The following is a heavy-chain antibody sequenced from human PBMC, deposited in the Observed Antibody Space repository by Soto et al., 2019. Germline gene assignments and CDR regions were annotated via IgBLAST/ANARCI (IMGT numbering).Heavy chain of an antibody. CDR1: GGSIISISYY. D-gene: IGHD3-22*01. CDR3: SRGVSYYDSSGYLDY. J-gene: IGHJ4*02. CDR2: IYYSGST. V-gene: IGHV4-39*01. Sequence: PSETLSLTCPFSGGSIISISYYWGWIRQPPGKGLEWIGSIYYSGSTYYNPSLKSRVTISVDTSKNQFSLKLSSVTAADTAVYYCSRGVSYYDSSGYLDYWGQGTLVTVS.